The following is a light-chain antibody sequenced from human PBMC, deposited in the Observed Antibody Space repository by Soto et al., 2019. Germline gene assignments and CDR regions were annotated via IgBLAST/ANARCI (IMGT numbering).Light chain of an antibody. CDR1: QSVLYSSNNKNY. Sequence: DIVMTQSPDSLAVSLGERATINCKSSQSVLYSSNNKNYLAWYQQKPGQPPKLLIYWASTRESGVPDRFSGXXXXXXXXXXXXSLQAEDVAVYYCQQYYSTPLTFGQGTKVEIK. V-gene: IGKV4-1*01. CDR2: WAS. J-gene: IGKJ1*01. CDR3: QQYYSTPLT.